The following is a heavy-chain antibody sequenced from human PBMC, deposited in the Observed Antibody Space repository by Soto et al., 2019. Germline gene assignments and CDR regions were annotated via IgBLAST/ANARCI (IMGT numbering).Heavy chain of an antibody. CDR1: GYSFTDYY. Sequence: QVQLVQYGAEVKKPGASVKVSCKASGYSFTDYYMHWVRQAPGQGPEWLGWINPSTGVTHFAQKFQGWVTMTSDTSISTAYMELSRLTSDATAVYYCVRSPGDFRYGMDVWGQGTTVTVSS. CDR2: INPSTGVT. V-gene: IGHV1-2*04. J-gene: IGHJ6*02. D-gene: IGHD2-21*02. CDR3: VRSPGDFRYGMDV.